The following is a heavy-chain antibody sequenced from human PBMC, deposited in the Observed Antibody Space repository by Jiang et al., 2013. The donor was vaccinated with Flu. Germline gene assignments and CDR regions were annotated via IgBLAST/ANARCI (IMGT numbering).Heavy chain of an antibody. Sequence: KTDGGTTDYAAPVKGRFTISRDDSKNTLYLQMNSLKTEDTAVYYCTTAGWELLLFDYWGQGTLVTVSS. CDR3: TTAGWELLLFDY. J-gene: IGHJ4*02. CDR2: KTDGGTT. V-gene: IGHV3-15*01. D-gene: IGHD1-26*01.